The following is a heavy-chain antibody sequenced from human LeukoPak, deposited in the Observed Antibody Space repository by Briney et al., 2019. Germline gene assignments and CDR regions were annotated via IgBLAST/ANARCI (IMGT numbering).Heavy chain of an antibody. CDR3: ARRPSYWYFDL. V-gene: IGHV4-38-2*01. CDR1: GYSISSGYY. Sequence: SETLSLTCAVSGYSISSGYYWGWIRQPPGKGLEWIGSIYHSGSTYYNPSLKSRVTISVDTSKNQFSLKLSSVTAADTAVYYCARRPSYWYFDLWARGTLVTVSS. J-gene: IGHJ2*01. CDR2: IYHSGST.